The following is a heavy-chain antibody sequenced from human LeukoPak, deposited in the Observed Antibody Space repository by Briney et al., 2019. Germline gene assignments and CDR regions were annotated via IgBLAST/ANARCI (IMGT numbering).Heavy chain of an antibody. Sequence: GESLKISCKGSGYSFTSYWIGWVRQMPGKGLEWMGIIYPGDSGTRYSPSFQGQVTISADKSISTAYLQWSSLKASDTAMYYCARPAGLVRGLDAFDIWGQGTMVTVSS. CDR3: ARPAGLVRGLDAFDI. CDR1: GYSFTSYW. V-gene: IGHV5-51*01. CDR2: IYPGDSGT. J-gene: IGHJ3*02. D-gene: IGHD6-6*01.